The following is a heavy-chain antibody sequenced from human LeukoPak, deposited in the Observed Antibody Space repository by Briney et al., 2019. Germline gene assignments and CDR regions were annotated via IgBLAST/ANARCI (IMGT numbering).Heavy chain of an antibody. CDR2: IYYSGST. CDR1: GGSFSGYY. V-gene: IGHV4-34*01. J-gene: IGHJ5*02. Sequence: SETLSLTCAVYGGSFSGYYWSWIRQPPGKGLEWIGSIYYSGSTYYNPSLKSRVTISVDTSKNQFSLKLSSVTAADTAVYYCARGGASSWFDPWGQGTLVTVSS. D-gene: IGHD3-16*01. CDR3: ARGGASSWFDP.